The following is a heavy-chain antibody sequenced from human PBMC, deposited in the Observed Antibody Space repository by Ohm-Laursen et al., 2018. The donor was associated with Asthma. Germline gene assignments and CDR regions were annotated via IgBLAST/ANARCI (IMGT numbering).Heavy chain of an antibody. V-gene: IGHV3-21*01. CDR3: ARDSANYYDSSGYYLTPDY. CDR1: GFTFSSYN. Sequence: SLRLSCAAPGFTFSSYNMNWVRQAPGKGLEWVSSISSSSSYIYYADSVKGRFTISRDNAKNSLYLQMNSLRAEDTAVYYCARDSANYYDSSGYYLTPDYWGQGTLVTVSS. J-gene: IGHJ4*02. D-gene: IGHD3-22*01. CDR2: ISSSSSYI.